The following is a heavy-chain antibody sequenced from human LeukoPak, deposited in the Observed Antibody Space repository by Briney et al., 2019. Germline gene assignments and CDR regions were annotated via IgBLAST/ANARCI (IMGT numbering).Heavy chain of an antibody. CDR1: GGSISSYY. V-gene: IGHV4-59*01. CDR2: IYYSGST. Sequence: SETLSLTCTVSGGSISSYYWSWIRQPPGKGLEWIGYIYYSGSTNYNPSLKSRVTISVDTSKNQFPLKLSSVTAADTAVYYCARDMAALWPRGRWFDPWGQGTLVTVSS. D-gene: IGHD3-10*01. CDR3: ARDMAALWPRGRWFDP. J-gene: IGHJ5*02.